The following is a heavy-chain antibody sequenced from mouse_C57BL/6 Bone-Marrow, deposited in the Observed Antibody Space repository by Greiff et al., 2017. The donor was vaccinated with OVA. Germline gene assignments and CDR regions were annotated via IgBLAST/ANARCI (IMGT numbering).Heavy chain of an antibody. V-gene: IGHV5-9-1*02. CDR2: ISSGGDYI. D-gene: IGHD1-1*01. J-gene: IGHJ4*01. CDR1: GFTFSSYA. Sequence: EVKLMESGEGLVKPGGSLKLSCAASGFTFSSYAMSWVRQTPEKRLEWVAYISSGGDYIYYADTVKGRFTISRDNARNTLYLKMSSLKSEDTAMYYCTSRITTVVEGNYAMDYWGQGTSVTVSS. CDR3: TSRITTVVEGNYAMDY.